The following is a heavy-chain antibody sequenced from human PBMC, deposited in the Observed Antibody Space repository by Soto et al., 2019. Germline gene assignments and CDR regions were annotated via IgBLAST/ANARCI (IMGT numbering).Heavy chain of an antibody. CDR3: ARGIYFGSARYYFDY. J-gene: IGHJ4*02. Sequence: QPGGSLRLSCAASGFTFNTYYMQWIRQAPGKGLEYVSAISSSGDSTYYADSVKGRFTISRDNSKNTMYLQMGSLRAEDMAFYYCARGIYFGSARYYFDYWGQGALVTVSS. V-gene: IGHV3-64*02. CDR1: GFTFNTYY. D-gene: IGHD3-10*01. CDR2: ISSSGDST.